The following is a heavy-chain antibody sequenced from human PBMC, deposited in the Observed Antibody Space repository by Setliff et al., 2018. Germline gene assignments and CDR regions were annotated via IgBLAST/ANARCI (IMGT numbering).Heavy chain of an antibody. CDR2: IYHDGNP. V-gene: IGHV4-28*03. J-gene: IGHJ4*02. CDR1: GVSVNSLTW. CDR3: TRGGERYHTAN. D-gene: IGHD2-2*01. Sequence: SETLSLTCAVSGVSVNSLTWWSWVRQTPGKGLEWIGFIYHDGNPKFNPSFNYNPSLKSRVTMSIDKSKNQFSLNLRSVTAADTAVYYCTRGGERYHTANWGQGLLVTVSS.